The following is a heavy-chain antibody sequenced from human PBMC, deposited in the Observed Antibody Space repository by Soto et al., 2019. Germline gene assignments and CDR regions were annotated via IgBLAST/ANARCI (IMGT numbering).Heavy chain of an antibody. D-gene: IGHD1-7*01. J-gene: IGHJ6*03. CDR3: ARGGRYNWNYRYYYYYMDV. Sequence: QVQLQQWGAGLLKPSETLSLTCAVYGGSFSGYYWSWIRQPPGKGLEWFGEINHSGSTNYNPSLKRRVTISVDTSKTQCSLKLSSVTAADTAVYYCARGGRYNWNYRYYYYYMDVWGKGTTVTVSS. CDR2: INHSGST. V-gene: IGHV4-34*01. CDR1: GGSFSGYY.